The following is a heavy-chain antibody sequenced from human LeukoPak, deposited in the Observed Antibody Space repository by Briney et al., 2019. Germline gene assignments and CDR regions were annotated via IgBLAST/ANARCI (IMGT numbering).Heavy chain of an antibody. CDR3: AKDRLLNCRGDCYIFDY. J-gene: IGHJ4*02. V-gene: IGHV3-23*01. Sequence: PGGSLRLSCVASGFTLRSYVMNWVRQTPGKGLEWVSSISGSGDSTFYADSVKGRFSISRDNSKNTLYLQVNGLRTEDTAVYHCAKDRLLNCRGDCYIFDYWGQGTVVTVSS. CDR1: GFTLRSYV. CDR2: ISGSGDST. D-gene: IGHD2-21*02.